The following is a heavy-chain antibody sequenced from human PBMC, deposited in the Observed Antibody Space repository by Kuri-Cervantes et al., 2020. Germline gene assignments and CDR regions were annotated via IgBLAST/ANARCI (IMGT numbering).Heavy chain of an antibody. D-gene: IGHD4-23*01. Sequence: GESLKISCAASGFTFSNAWMSWVRQAPGKGLEWVGRIKSKTDGGTTDYAAPVKGRFTISRGDSKNTLYLQMNSLRDVDTAVYYCARYHDYGGNVGPKVDHWGQGTLVTDSS. CDR3: ARYHDYGGNVGPKVDH. V-gene: IGHV3-15*01. CDR2: IKSKTDGGTT. CDR1: GFTFSNAW. J-gene: IGHJ4*02.